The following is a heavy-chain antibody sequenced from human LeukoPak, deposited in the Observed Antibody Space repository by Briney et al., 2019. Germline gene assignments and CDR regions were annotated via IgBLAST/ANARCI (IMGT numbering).Heavy chain of an antibody. CDR1: GXTFSDYY. CDR2: IRASDYST. Sequence: QPGGSLRLSCAASGXTFSDYYMSWIRQAPGKGLEWVSAIRASDYSTYYADSVKGRFTISRDNSKNTLYLQMNSLRAEDTAVYYCATPPYNDGLILDYWGRGTLVTVSS. D-gene: IGHD1-1*01. CDR3: ATPPYNDGLILDY. V-gene: IGHV3-23*01. J-gene: IGHJ4*02.